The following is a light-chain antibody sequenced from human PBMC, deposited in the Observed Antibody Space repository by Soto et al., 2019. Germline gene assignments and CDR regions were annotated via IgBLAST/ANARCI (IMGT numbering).Light chain of an antibody. Sequence: DIQMTQSPSTLSASVGDRVTITCRASQSINSWLAWYQQKPGKAPKLLIYRASSLESGVPSRFSGSGSGTEFTLTISSLQPDDFSTYYFQQYNSYSGTFGPGTNVYIK. J-gene: IGKJ3*01. CDR2: RAS. CDR1: QSINSW. V-gene: IGKV1-5*03. CDR3: QQYNSYSGT.